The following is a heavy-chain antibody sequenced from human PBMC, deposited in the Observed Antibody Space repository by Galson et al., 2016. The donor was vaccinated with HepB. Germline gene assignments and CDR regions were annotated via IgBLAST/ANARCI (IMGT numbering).Heavy chain of an antibody. CDR3: ARVITMVRGILKQRDYYGMDG. V-gene: IGHV3-23*01. J-gene: IGHJ6*02. CDR2: ISGSGGST. CDR1: GFTFSTYG. Sequence: SLRLSCAAPGFTFSTYGMSWVRQAPGKGLEWVSVISGSGGSTYYADSVKGRFTISRDNSKNTLYLQMNSLRAEDTAVYYCARVITMVRGILKQRDYYGMDGCGQGTTVTVSS. D-gene: IGHD3-10*01.